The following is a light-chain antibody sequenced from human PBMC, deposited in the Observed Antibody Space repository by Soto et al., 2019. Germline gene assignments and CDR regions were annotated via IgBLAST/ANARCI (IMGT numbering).Light chain of an antibody. CDR1: YNDNGSYAY. CDR3: SSYTSTSTVI. Sequence: QSVLTQPASVSASPGQSITISCTGTYNDNGSYAYVAWYQHQPGNAPRLIIYDVTNRPSGTSHRFSGSRSGNTASLTISGLRAEDEATYFCSSYTSTSTVIFGGGTQLTVL. CDR2: DVT. V-gene: IGLV2-14*03. J-gene: IGLJ2*01.